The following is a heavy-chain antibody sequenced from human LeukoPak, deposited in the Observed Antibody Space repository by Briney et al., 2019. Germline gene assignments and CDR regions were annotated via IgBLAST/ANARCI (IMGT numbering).Heavy chain of an antibody. Sequence: SETLSLTCTVSGGSISSYYWSWIQQPAGKGLEWIGRIYTSGSTNYNPSLKSRVTMSVDTSKNQFSLKLSSVTAADTAVYYCARVVDYGSGSYYEYYFDYWGQGTLVTVSS. J-gene: IGHJ4*02. V-gene: IGHV4-4*07. CDR1: GGSISSYY. CDR2: IYTSGST. D-gene: IGHD3-10*01. CDR3: ARVVDYGSGSYYEYYFDY.